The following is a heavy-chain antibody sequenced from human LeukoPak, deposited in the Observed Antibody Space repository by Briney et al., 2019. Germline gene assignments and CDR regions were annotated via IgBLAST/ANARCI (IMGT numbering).Heavy chain of an antibody. D-gene: IGHD3-3*01. CDR1: GFTVSSNY. J-gene: IGHJ6*02. CDR2: IYSGGST. Sequence: GGSLRLSCAASGFTVSSNYMSWVRQAPGKGLEWVSVIYSGGSTYYADSVKGRSTISRHNSKNTLYLQMNSLRAEDTAVYYCARANFKGYYYGMDVWGQGTTVTVSS. V-gene: IGHV3-53*04. CDR3: ARANFKGYYYGMDV.